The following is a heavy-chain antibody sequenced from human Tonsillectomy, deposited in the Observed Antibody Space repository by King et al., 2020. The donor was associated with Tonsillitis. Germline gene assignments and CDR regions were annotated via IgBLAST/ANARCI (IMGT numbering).Heavy chain of an antibody. CDR2: IFPGDSDT. CDR3: ARHDTDGGYFDF. D-gene: IGHD5-24*01. J-gene: IGHJ2*01. Sequence: VQLVESGAEVKKPGESLKISCTGIGYTFTAYWIGWVRQMPGKGLEWMGIIFPGDSDTRYSPSFQGQVTISADGSMSTAYLHWSSLKASDSGIYYCARHDTDGGYFDFWGRGTLITVSS. CDR1: GYTFTAYW. V-gene: IGHV5-51*01.